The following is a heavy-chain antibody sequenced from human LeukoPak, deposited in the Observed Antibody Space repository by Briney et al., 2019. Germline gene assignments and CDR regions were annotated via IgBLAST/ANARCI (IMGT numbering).Heavy chain of an antibody. CDR2: IYYSGST. J-gene: IGHJ4*02. V-gene: IGHV4-39*07. CDR1: GGSISSSSYS. Sequence: PSETLSLTCTVSGGSISSSSYSWGWIRQPPGKGLEWIGSIYYSGSTYYNPSLKSRVTISVDTSKNQFSLKLSSVTAADTAVYYCAVGRSFGGSYDFDYWGQGTLVTVSS. D-gene: IGHD1-26*01. CDR3: AVGRSFGGSYDFDY.